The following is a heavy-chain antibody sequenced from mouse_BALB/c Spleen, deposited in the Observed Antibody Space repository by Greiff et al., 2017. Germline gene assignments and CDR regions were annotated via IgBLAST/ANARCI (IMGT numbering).Heavy chain of an antibody. CDR1: GFTFSSYA. CDR3: ARGGSSAMDY. Sequence: EVKVEESGGGLVKPGGSLKLSCAASGFTFSSYAMSWVRQTPEKRLEWVASISSGGSTYYPDSVKGRFTISRDNARNILYLQMSSLRSEDTAMYYCARGGSSAMDYWGQGTSVTVSS. J-gene: IGHJ4*01. D-gene: IGHD1-1*01. CDR2: ISSGGST. V-gene: IGHV5-6-5*01.